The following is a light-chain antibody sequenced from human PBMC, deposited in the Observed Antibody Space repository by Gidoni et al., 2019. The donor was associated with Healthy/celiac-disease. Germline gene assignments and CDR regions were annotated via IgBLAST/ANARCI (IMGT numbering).Light chain of an antibody. CDR3: RQALQSPT. CDR2: LGS. CDR1: QSLLHSNGYNY. V-gene: IGKV2-28*01. Sequence: DIVMTQSPLSLPVTPGEPASISCRSSQSLLHSNGYNYLDWYLQKPGQSPQLLIYLGSNRASGVPDRFSGSGSGTDFTLKISRVEAEDVGVYYCRQALQSPTFGPGTKVEIK. J-gene: IGKJ3*01.